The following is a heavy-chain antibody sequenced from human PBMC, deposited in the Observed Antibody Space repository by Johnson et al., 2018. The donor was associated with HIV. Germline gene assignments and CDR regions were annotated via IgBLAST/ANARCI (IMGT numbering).Heavy chain of an antibody. CDR2: ISYDGSNK. CDR1: GFTFSSYA. Sequence: QVQLVESGGGVVQPGRSLRLSCAASGFTFSSYAMHWVRQAPGKGLEWVAVISYDGSNKYYADSVKGRFTISRDNAKNSLYLQMNSLRAEDTALYYCANSLDSSSWSRSNAFDIWGQGTMVTVSS. J-gene: IGHJ3*02. V-gene: IGHV3-30-3*01. CDR3: ANSLDSSSWSRSNAFDI. D-gene: IGHD6-13*01.